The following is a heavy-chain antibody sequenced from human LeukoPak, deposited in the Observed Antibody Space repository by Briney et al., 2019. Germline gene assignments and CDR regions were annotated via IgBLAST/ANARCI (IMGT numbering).Heavy chain of an antibody. CDR2: FDPEDGET. V-gene: IGHV1-24*01. CDR3: ATDWAYCSSTSCLDY. J-gene: IGHJ4*02. D-gene: IGHD2-2*01. Sequence: ASVKVSCKVSGYTLTELSMHWVRQAPGKGLEWMGGFDPEDGETIYAQKFQGRVTMTEDTSTDTAYMELSSLRSEDTAVYYCATDWAYCSSTSCLDYWGQGTLVTVSS. CDR1: GYTLTELS.